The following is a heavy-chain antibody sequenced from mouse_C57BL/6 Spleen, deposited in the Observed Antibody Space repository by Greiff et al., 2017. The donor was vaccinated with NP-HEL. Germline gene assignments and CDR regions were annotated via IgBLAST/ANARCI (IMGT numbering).Heavy chain of an antibody. D-gene: IGHD2-4*01. CDR3: ARGDYDYDGETWFAY. V-gene: IGHV1-9*01. CDR1: GYTFTGYW. J-gene: IGHJ3*01. Sequence: QVQLQQSGAELMKPGASVKLSCKATGYTFTGYWIEWVKQRPGHGLEWIGEILPGSGSTNYNEKLKGKATFTADTSTNTAYMQLSSLTTEDAAIYYCARGDYDYDGETWFAYWGQGTLVTVSA. CDR2: ILPGSGST.